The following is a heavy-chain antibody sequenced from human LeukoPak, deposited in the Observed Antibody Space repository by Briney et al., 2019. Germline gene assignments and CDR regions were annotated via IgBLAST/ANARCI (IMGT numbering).Heavy chain of an antibody. CDR3: ASLGSGSSPIIDFDY. CDR1: GYTFTSYY. V-gene: IGHV1-46*01. D-gene: IGHD3-10*01. J-gene: IGHJ4*02. CDR2: IDPSGGGT. Sequence: ASVKVSCKASGYTFTSYYMHWVRQAPGQGLEWMGIIDPSGGGTSYAQKFQGRVTMTRDTSTSTVYMELSSLRSEDTAVYYCASLGSGSSPIIDFDYWGQGTLVTVPS.